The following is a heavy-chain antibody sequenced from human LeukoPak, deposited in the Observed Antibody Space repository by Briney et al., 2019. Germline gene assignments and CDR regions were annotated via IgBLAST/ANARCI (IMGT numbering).Heavy chain of an antibody. J-gene: IGHJ4*02. Sequence: GGSLRLSCAASGLTFSGSAMHWVRQASGKGLEWVGRIRSKANSYATAHAASVKGRFTISRDDSKNTAYLQMNSLKTEDTAVYYCTSMVAALCYWGQGTLVTVSS. D-gene: IGHD2-15*01. CDR2: IRSKANSYAT. V-gene: IGHV3-73*01. CDR1: GLTFSGSA. CDR3: TSMVAALCY.